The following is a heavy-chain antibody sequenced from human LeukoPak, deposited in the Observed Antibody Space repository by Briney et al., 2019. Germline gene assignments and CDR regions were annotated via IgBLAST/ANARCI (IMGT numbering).Heavy chain of an antibody. CDR3: AGGMVRGVLKDYYYGMDV. CDR2: IYYSGST. CDR1: GGSISSSSYY. V-gene: IGHV4-39*01. J-gene: IGHJ6*02. Sequence: PSETLSLTCTVSGGSISSSSYYWGWIRQPPGKGLEWIGSIYYSGSTYYNPSLKSRVTIPVDTSKNQFSLKLSSVTAADTAVYYCAGGMVRGVLKDYYYGMDVWGQGTTVTVSS. D-gene: IGHD3-10*01.